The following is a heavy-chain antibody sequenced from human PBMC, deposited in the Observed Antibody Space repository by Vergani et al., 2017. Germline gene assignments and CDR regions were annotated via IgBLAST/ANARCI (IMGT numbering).Heavy chain of an antibody. D-gene: IGHD3-10*01. CDR1: GGSISSGGYY. V-gene: IGHV4-39*07. CDR2: IYYSGST. Sequence: QVQLQESGPGLVKPSQTLSLTCTVSGGSISSGGYYWGWIRQPPGKGLEWIGSIYYSGSTYYNPSLKSRVTISVDTSKNQFSLKLSSVTAADTAVYYCARSRGVELLFDYWGQGTLVTVSS. CDR3: ARSRGVELLFDY. J-gene: IGHJ4*02.